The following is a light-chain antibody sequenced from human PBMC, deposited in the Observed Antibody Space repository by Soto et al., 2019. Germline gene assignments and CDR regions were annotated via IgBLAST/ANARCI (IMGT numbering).Light chain of an antibody. V-gene: IGLV2-23*03. CDR1: SSDVGSYNL. J-gene: IGLJ3*02. CDR2: EGS. Sequence: QSALTQPASVSGSPGQSITISCTGTSSDVGSYNLVSWYQQHPGKAPKLMIYEGSQRPSGVSSRFSGSKSGNTASLTISGLQAEDEADYYCCSYTGSSTFWVLGGGTKLTVL. CDR3: CSYTGSSTFWV.